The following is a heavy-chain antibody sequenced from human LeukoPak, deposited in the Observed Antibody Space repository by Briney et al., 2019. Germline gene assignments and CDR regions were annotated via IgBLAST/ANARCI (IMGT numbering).Heavy chain of an antibody. V-gene: IGHV3-30*04. CDR1: GFTFSSYA. Sequence: GGSLRLSCAASGFTFSSYAMHWVRQAPGKGLEWVAVISYDGSNKYYADSVKGRFTISRDKSKNTLYLQMNSLRAEDTAVYYCARAEWIQLWFIDYWGQGTLVTVSS. CDR3: ARAEWIQLWFIDY. D-gene: IGHD5-18*01. CDR2: ISYDGSNK. J-gene: IGHJ4*02.